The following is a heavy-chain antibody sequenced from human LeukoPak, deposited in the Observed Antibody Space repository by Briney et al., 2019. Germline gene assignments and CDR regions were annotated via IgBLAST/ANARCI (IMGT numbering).Heavy chain of an antibody. J-gene: IGHJ4*02. D-gene: IGHD6-13*01. CDR1: GFTFSSYS. CDR3: ARDSPDSSPAEGFDY. V-gene: IGHV3-48*01. CDR2: ISSSSSTI. Sequence: GGSLRLSCAASGFTFSSYSMNWVRQAPGKGLEWVSYISSSSSTIYYADSVKGRFTISRDNAKNSLYLQMNSLRAEDTAVYYCARDSPDSSPAEGFDYWGQGTLVTVSS.